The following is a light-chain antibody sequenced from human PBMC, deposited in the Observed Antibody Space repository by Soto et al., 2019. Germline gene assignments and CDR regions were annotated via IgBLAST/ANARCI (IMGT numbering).Light chain of an antibody. CDR2: AAS. CDR3: LQDYSHPLT. J-gene: IGKJ2*01. Sequence: AVQMTQSPPSLSASVGDRVTITCRASQDVRNELSWYQQKPGKAPDLLICAASTLQSGVPSRFSGSGSGTDFTLTINSLQPEDFATYSCLQDYSHPLTFGQGTKLQIK. CDR1: QDVRNE. V-gene: IGKV1-6*02.